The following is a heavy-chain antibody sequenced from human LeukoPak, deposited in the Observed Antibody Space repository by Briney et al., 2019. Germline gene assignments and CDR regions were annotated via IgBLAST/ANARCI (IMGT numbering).Heavy chain of an antibody. D-gene: IGHD3-10*01. V-gene: IGHV3-23*01. CDR2: ISVRGGST. Sequence: GGSLRLSCAASGFTFSSYAMSWVRQAPGKGLEWVSGISVRGGSTYYADSVKGRFTISRDNSKSTLYPQMNSLRAEDTAEYYCAKDRHFYGAGTYYNLDYWGQGTLVTVSS. CDR1: GFTFSSYA. CDR3: AKDRHFYGAGTYYNLDY. J-gene: IGHJ4*02.